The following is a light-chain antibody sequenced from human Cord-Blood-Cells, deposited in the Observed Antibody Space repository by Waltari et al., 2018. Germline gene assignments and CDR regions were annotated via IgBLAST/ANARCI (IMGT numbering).Light chain of an antibody. CDR3: QQYNNWPPP. Sequence: EIVMTQSPATLSVSPGERATLSCRASQSVSSNLAWYQQKPGHAPRLLIYGASTRATGIPARFSGSGSGTEFTLTISSLQSEDFAVYYCQQYNNWPPPFGQGTKVEIK. V-gene: IGKV3-15*01. J-gene: IGKJ1*01. CDR1: QSVSSN. CDR2: GAS.